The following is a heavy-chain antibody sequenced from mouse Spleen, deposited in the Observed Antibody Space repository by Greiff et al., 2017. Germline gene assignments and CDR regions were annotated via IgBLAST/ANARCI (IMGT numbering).Heavy chain of an antibody. Sequence: DVMLVESGGGLVKPGGSLKLSCAASGFTFSSYTMSWVRQTPAKRLEWVATISSGGGNTYYPDSVKGRFTISRDNARNTLYLQMSSLRSEDTAMYYCARPANSYWYFDVWGAGTTVTVSS. CDR1: GFTFSSYT. D-gene: IGHD4-1*01. CDR3: ARPANSYWYFDV. V-gene: IGHV5-9*01. J-gene: IGHJ1*01. CDR2: ISSGGGNT.